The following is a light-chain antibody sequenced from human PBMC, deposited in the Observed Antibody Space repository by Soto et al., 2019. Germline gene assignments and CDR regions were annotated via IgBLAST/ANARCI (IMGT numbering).Light chain of an antibody. CDR2: GAS. CDR3: QQYGSSGT. V-gene: IGKV3-20*01. J-gene: IGKJ1*01. CDR1: QSVSNNY. Sequence: EVVLTQSPGTLSLSPGERATLSCRASQSVSNNYLSWYQQKPGQAPRLLIYGASNRATGIPDRFRGSGSGTDFTLTISRLEPEDFAVYYCQQYGSSGTFGQGTKVDIK.